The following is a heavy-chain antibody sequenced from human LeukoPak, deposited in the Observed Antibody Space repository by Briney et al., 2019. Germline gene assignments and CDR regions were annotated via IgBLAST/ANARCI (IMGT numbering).Heavy chain of an antibody. J-gene: IGHJ3*02. V-gene: IGHV3-9*01. CDR1: GFTFDDYA. D-gene: IGHD7-27*01. Sequence: GRSLRLSCAASGFTFDDYAMHWVRQAPGKGLEWVSGISWNSGSIGYADSVKGRFTISRDNAKNPLYLQMNSLRAEDTALYYCARARVNWGAAFDIWGQGTMVTVSS. CDR2: ISWNSGSI. CDR3: ARARVNWGAAFDI.